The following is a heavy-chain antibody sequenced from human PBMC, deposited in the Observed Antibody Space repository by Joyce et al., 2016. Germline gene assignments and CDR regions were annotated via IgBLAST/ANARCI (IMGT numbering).Heavy chain of an antibody. CDR1: GFTFSDAW. Sequence: EVQLVESGVGLVNPGGSLRLSCAASGFTFSDAWMSWVRQAPGKWLEGVVRIRGKTDGGTTDYAAPVKGRFTISRDDSKNTVYVHMNRLNTEDTAVYYCTTDGAGWLGDYITYWGQGSLVTVSS. J-gene: IGHJ4*02. CDR2: IRGKTDGGTT. CDR3: TTDGAGWLGDYITY. V-gene: IGHV3-15*01. D-gene: IGHD3-10*01.